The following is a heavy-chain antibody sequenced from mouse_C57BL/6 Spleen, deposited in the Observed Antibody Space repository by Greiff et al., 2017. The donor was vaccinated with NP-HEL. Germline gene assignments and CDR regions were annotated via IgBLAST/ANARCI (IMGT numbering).Heavy chain of an antibody. D-gene: IGHD1-1*01. CDR2: ISDGGSYP. CDR3: ARDRAHYYGSSPFAY. V-gene: IGHV5-4*01. Sequence: EVQRVESGGGLVKPGGSLKLSCAASGFTFSSYAMSWVRQTPEKRLEWVATISDGGSYPYYPDNVKGRFTISRDNANNNLYLQMSHLKSEDTAMYYCARDRAHYYGSSPFAYWGQATLVTVSA. J-gene: IGHJ3*01. CDR1: GFTFSSYA.